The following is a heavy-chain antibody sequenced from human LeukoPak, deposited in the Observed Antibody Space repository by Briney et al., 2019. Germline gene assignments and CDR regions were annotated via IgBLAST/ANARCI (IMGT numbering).Heavy chain of an antibody. Sequence: GESLKISCEGSGYRFTDYWISWVRQMPGKGLEWMGRIDPSDSYTNYSPSFRGHVTISSDMSISTAYLQLSSLKASDTAIYYCARTRSGGYYNPYYFDYWGQGTLVTVSS. V-gene: IGHV5-10-1*01. J-gene: IGHJ4*02. CDR1: GYRFTDYW. CDR2: IDPSDSYT. D-gene: IGHD3-10*01. CDR3: ARTRSGGYYNPYYFDY.